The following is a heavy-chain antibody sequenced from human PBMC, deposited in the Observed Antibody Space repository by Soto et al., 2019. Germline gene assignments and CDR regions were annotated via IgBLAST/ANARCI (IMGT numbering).Heavy chain of an antibody. CDR2: ISYDGSNK. V-gene: IGHV3-30*18. CDR3: AKDSTKYSSGWYDFDY. Sequence: QVQLVESGGGVVQPGTSLRLSCAASGFTFSSYGMHWVRQAPGKGLEWVAVISYDGSNKYYADSVKGRFTISRDNSKNTLYQQMNSLRAEDTAVYYCAKDSTKYSSGWYDFDYWGQGRRVTVAS. CDR1: GFTFSSYG. D-gene: IGHD6-19*01. J-gene: IGHJ4*02.